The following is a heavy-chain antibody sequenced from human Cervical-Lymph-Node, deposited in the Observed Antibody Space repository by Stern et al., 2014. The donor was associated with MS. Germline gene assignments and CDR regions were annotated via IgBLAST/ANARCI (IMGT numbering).Heavy chain of an antibody. Sequence: QITLKESGPTLVKATQPLTLTCTFSGFALRNSGVSGAWIRQPPGKALEGLAVIYWDDEKRYSPALKSRLSITKDASESQVVLTMTNMDPVDTATYYCTHSLHGDYYDAFDTWGQGTMVTVSS. CDR1: GFALRNSGVS. V-gene: IGHV2-5*02. J-gene: IGHJ3*02. CDR3: THSLHGDYYDAFDT. D-gene: IGHD4-17*01. CDR2: IYWDDEK.